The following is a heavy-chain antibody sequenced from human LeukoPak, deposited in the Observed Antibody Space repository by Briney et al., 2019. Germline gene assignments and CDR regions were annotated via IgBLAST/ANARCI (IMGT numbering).Heavy chain of an antibody. Sequence: GGSLRLSCAASGFTFSSYWMHWVRQAPGKGLVWVSRINSDGSSTSYADSVKGRFTISRDNAKNTLYLQMNSLRAEDTAVYYCARVPYCSGGSCYSGYYGMDVWGQGTTVTVSS. V-gene: IGHV3-74*01. J-gene: IGHJ6*02. CDR3: ARVPYCSGGSCYSGYYGMDV. CDR2: INSDGSST. CDR1: GFTFSSYW. D-gene: IGHD2-15*01.